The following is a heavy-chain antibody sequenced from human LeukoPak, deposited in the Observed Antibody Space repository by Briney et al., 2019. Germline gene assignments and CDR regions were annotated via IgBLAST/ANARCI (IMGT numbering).Heavy chain of an antibody. Sequence: GGSLRLSCAASGFTVSSNYMSWVRQAPGKGLGWVSVIYSGGSTYYADSVKGRFTISRDNSKNTLYLQMNSLRAEDTAVYYCARALGYCSSTSCYSRIYGMDVWGQGTTVTVSS. J-gene: IGHJ6*02. CDR3: ARALGYCSSTSCYSRIYGMDV. CDR2: IYSGGST. V-gene: IGHV3-53*01. D-gene: IGHD2-2*01. CDR1: GFTVSSNY.